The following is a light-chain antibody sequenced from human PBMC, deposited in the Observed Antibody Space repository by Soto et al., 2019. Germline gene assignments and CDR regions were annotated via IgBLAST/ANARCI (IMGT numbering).Light chain of an antibody. Sequence: DIQMTQSPSSLSASVGDRVTITCRASQSFTSYINWYQHKPGMAPKLLIYAASKIQNGVPSRFSASGLGTEFTLTIGSLQAEDSAVYYCQQCYNSPYTFGQGTKVEI. CDR1: QSFTSY. V-gene: IGKV1-39*01. CDR3: QQCYNSPYT. CDR2: AAS. J-gene: IGKJ2*01.